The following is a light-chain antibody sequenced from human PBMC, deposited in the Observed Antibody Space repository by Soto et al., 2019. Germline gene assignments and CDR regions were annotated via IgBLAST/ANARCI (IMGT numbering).Light chain of an antibody. Sequence: QSVLTQPPSVSGAPGQRVTISCTGSSSNIGAGYDVHWYQHLPGTAPKLLIYGSSNRPSGVPDRFSGSKSGTSASLAITGLQAEDEADDYCQSYDSSLSGYVFGTGTKVTVL. CDR1: SSNIGAGYD. CDR3: QSYDSSLSGYV. J-gene: IGLJ1*01. CDR2: GSS. V-gene: IGLV1-40*01.